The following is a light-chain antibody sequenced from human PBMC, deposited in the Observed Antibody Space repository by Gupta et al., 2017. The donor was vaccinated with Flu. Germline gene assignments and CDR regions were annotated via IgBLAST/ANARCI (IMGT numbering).Light chain of an antibody. CDR2: VGS. Sequence: VTPGEPAAISCRSRQSLLKSNGNNFLAWYVQKPGQSPQLLIYVGSNRASGVPDRFSGSGSGTDFTLKISRVEAEDVGGYYCKQGLQTPLTFGQGTKVEFK. CDR1: QSLLKSNGNNF. CDR3: KQGLQTPLT. J-gene: IGKJ1*01. V-gene: IGKV2-28*01.